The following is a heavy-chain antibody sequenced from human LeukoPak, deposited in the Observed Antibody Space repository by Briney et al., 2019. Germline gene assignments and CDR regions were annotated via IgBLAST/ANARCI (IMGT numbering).Heavy chain of an antibody. D-gene: IGHD6-19*01. Sequence: SVKVSCKASGGTFSSYAISWVRQAPGQGLEWMGGITPIFGTANYAQKFQGRVTITRNTSISTAYMELSSLRSEDTAVYYCARGSAVPVTVAFDIWGQGTMVTVSS. CDR1: GGTFSSYA. CDR2: ITPIFGTA. J-gene: IGHJ3*02. V-gene: IGHV1-69*05. CDR3: ARGSAVPVTVAFDI.